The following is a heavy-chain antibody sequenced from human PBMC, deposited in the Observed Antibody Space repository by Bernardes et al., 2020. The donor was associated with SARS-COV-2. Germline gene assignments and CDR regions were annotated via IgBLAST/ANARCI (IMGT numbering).Heavy chain of an antibody. CDR2: ISNSGGST. V-gene: IGHV3-23*01. CDR1: GFTFRSYA. CDR3: AKDPDSSGYYSDVDN. J-gene: IGHJ4*02. Sequence: GGSLRLSCAASGFTFRSYAMTWVRQAPGKGLEWVSGISNSGGSTHYVDSVKGRFTISRDNSKNTLYLQMNSLRAEDTAIYYCAKDPDSSGYYSDVDNWGQGTLVTVSS. D-gene: IGHD3-22*01.